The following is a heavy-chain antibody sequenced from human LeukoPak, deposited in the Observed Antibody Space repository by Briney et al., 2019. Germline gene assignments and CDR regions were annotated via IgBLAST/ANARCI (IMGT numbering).Heavy chain of an antibody. V-gene: IGHV3-13*04. CDR2: IGTAGDT. J-gene: IGHJ4*02. Sequence: GGSLRLSCAASGFSFSSYDIQWVRQATGKGLEWVSSIGTAGDTYYAGSVKGRFTLSRENAKKSSYLQMNNPGAGDTAVYYCARGALGFDYWGQGTLVTVSS. CDR3: ARGALGFDY. CDR1: GFSFSSYD.